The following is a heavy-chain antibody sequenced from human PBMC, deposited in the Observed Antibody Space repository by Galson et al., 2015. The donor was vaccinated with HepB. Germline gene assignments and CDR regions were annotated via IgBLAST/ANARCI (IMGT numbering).Heavy chain of an antibody. CDR2: IIPTIGTA. CDR3: ATVEYSGSQRVFDN. CDR1: GDTFSSYA. D-gene: IGHD1-26*01. V-gene: IGHV1-69*06. Sequence: SVKVSCKASGDTFSSYAISWVRQAPGQGLEWMGGIIPTIGTASYAQKFQGRVMITADKSMSTAYMELSNLRFEDTAVYYCATVEYSGSQRVFDNWGKGTQVTVSS. J-gene: IGHJ4*02.